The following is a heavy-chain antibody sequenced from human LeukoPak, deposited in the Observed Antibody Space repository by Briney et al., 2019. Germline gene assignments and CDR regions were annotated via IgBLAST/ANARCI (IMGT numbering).Heavy chain of an antibody. CDR1: GYTFTGYY. CDR2: INPNSGGT. Sequence: ASVRDSCKASGYTFTGYYMHWVRQDPGQGLEWMGWINPNSGGTNYAQKFQGRVTMTRDTSISTAYMELSRLRSDDTAVYYCAREDIVVVVAATVNGWFDPWGQGTLVTVSS. J-gene: IGHJ5*02. D-gene: IGHD2-15*01. CDR3: AREDIVVVVAATVNGWFDP. V-gene: IGHV1-2*02.